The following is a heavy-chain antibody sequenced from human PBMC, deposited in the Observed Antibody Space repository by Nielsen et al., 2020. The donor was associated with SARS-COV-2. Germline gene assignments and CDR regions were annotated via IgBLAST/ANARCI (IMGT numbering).Heavy chain of an antibody. V-gene: IGHV3-23*01. D-gene: IGHD6-19*01. J-gene: IGHJ4*02. CDR2: ISGSGGST. CDR1: GFTFSSYA. CDR3: AKGGEQWLVLGSYFDY. Sequence: GESLKISCAASGFTFSSYAMSWVRQAPGKGLEWVSAISGSGGSTYYADSEKGRFTISRDNSKNTLYLQMNSLRAEDTAVYYCAKGGEQWLVLGSYFDYWGQGTLVTVSS.